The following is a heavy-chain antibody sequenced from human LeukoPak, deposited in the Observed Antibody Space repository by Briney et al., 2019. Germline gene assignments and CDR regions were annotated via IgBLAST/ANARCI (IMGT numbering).Heavy chain of an antibody. Sequence: PGGSLRLSRAASGFTFDDYGMSWVRQAPGKGLEWVSGINWNGGSTGYADSVKGRFTISRDNAKNSLYLQMNSLRAEDTALYYCARGSGSGWDDYYYYMDVWGKGTTVTVSS. CDR3: ARGSGSGWDDYYYYMDV. CDR2: INWNGGST. CDR1: GFTFDDYG. D-gene: IGHD6-19*01. V-gene: IGHV3-20*04. J-gene: IGHJ6*03.